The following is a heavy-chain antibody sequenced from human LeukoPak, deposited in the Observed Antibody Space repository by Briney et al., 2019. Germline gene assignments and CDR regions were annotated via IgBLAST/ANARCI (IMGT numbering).Heavy chain of an antibody. CDR3: ARAGQSDY. J-gene: IGHJ4*02. Sequence: GGSLRLSRAASGFTFSDYYMNWIRQAPGKGLEWVSSISGGSRTINYADSVKGRFTTSRDNAKNSLFLQVNSLRAEDTAVYYCARAGQSDYWGQGTLVTVSS. V-gene: IGHV3-11*01. CDR1: GFTFSDYY. CDR2: ISGGSRTI.